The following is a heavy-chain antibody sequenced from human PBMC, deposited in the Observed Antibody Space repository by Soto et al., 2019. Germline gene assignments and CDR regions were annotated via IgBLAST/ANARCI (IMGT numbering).Heavy chain of an antibody. CDR1: GGTFSSYA. J-gene: IGHJ6*02. CDR3: ASGYGGGDYYYYGMDV. V-gene: IGHV1-69*13. CDR2: IIPIFGTA. D-gene: IGHD1-26*01. Sequence: GASVEVCCKASGGTFSSYAISWVRQAPGQGLEWMGGIIPIFGTANYAQKFQGRVTITADESTSTAYMELSSLRSEDTAVYYCASGYGGGDYYYYGMDVWGQGTTVTVSS.